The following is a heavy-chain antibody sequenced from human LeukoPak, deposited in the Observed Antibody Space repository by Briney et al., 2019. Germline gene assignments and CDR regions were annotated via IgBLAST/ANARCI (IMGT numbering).Heavy chain of an antibody. D-gene: IGHD6-13*01. CDR3: ARRRGPHSSSWSYGGSSHWFDP. Sequence: KPSETLSLTCTISGDSTSSDRYYGGWVRQPPGKGLEWIGNIYYSGSTYYNPSLKSRVTISVDTSKNQFSLKLSSVTAADTAVYYCARRRGPHSSSWSYGGSSHWFDPWGQGTLVTVSS. V-gene: IGHV4-39*01. CDR1: GDSTSSDRYY. J-gene: IGHJ5*02. CDR2: IYYSGST.